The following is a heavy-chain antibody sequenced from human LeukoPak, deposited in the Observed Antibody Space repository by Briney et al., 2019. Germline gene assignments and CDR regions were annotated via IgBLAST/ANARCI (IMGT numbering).Heavy chain of an antibody. J-gene: IGHJ4*02. CDR3: ARGRARYSSGWYGDFDY. CDR2: IYYSGST. V-gene: IGHV4-59*01. Sequence: SETLSLTCTVSGGSISSYYWSWIRQPPGKGLEWIGYIYYSGSTNYNPSLKSRVTISVDTSKNQFSLKLSSVTAADTAVYYCARGRARYSSGWYGDFDYWGRGTLVTVSS. D-gene: IGHD6-19*01. CDR1: GGSISSYY.